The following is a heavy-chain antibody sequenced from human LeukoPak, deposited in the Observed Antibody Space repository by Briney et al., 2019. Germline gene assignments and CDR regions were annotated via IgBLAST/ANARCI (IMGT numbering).Heavy chain of an antibody. J-gene: IGHJ4*02. CDR1: GLSITDHH. V-gene: IGHV3-72*01. Sequence: GSSLRLSCAGAGLSITDHHMDWVRQAPRKGLEWIGRSATTTPNCCTTQYAASARGRFTILRGDSQNSLYLQLNSLKTEDTAVYYCVRVVTTGSGWYHFDNWGLGTLVTVSS. CDR3: VRVVTTGSGWYHFDN. CDR2: SATTTPNCCTT. D-gene: IGHD6-13*01.